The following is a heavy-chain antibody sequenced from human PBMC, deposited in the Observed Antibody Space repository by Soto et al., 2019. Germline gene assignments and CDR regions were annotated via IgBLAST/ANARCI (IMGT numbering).Heavy chain of an antibody. CDR2: IIPIFRTP. Sequence: QVQLVQSGAEVVKPGSSVKVSCKASGDTFDTFAISWVRQAPGQGLEWMGGIIPIFRTPDYGQKFQGRVTITADESTSTAYMEVSSLRSEDTAVYYCARDKDREQLGGNYYYTLEVWGQGTTVTVSS. J-gene: IGHJ6*02. CDR3: ARDKDREQLGGNYYYTLEV. CDR1: GDTFDTFA. V-gene: IGHV1-69*12. D-gene: IGHD1-1*01.